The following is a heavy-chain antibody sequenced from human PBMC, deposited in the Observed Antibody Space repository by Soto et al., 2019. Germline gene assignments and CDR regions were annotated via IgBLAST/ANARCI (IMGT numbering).Heavy chain of an antibody. J-gene: IGHJ5*02. D-gene: IGHD3-16*01. Sequence: QVQLQESGPGLVKPSETLSLTCSVSAASMTSYYWTWIRQPPGKGLEWIGYIYYNGRTSYNPSLETRLTISMDTSQNQCSLNLSSATAADTAVYYCARSIGGFGAKNWFDPWGQGTLVTVSS. CDR1: AASMTSYY. V-gene: IGHV4-59*01. CDR2: IYYNGRT. CDR3: ARSIGGFGAKNWFDP.